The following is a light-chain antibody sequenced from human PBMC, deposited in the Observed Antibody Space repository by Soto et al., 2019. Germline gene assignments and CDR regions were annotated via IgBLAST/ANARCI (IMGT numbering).Light chain of an antibody. Sequence: QSALTQPASVSGSPGQSITISCTGTSSDVGGYNYVSWYQQHPGKAPKLMIYDVSNRPSGVSNRFSGSKSGNTDSLTISGLQAEDEADYYCSSYTSSSLYVFGSGTKLTVL. CDR1: SSDVGGYNY. V-gene: IGLV2-14*01. CDR3: SSYTSSSLYV. J-gene: IGLJ1*01. CDR2: DVS.